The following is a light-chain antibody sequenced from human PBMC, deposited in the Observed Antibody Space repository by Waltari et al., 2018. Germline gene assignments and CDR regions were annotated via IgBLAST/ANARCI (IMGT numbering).Light chain of an antibody. J-gene: IGKJ3*01. V-gene: IGKV3-20*01. CDR3: QQYGSSPFT. Sequence: EFVLTHSPATLPLSPGERATLPCRPSQSVSSSYLAWYQQKPGQAPRLLIYGASSRATGIPDRFSGSGSGTDFTLTISRLEPEDFAVYYCQQYGSSPFTFGPGTKVDIK. CDR2: GAS. CDR1: QSVSSSY.